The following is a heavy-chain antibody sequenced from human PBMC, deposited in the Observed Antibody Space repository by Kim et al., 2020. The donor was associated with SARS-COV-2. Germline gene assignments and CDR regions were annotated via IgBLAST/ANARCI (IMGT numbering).Heavy chain of an antibody. CDR2: ISGSGGST. Sequence: WGSLRLSCAASGFTFSSYAMSWVRQAPGKGLEWVSAISGSGGSTYYADSVKGRFTISRDNSKNTLYLQMNSLRAEDTAVYYCAKDQTLDSSSSRVFGSGWFDPWGQGTLVTVSS. V-gene: IGHV3-23*01. CDR1: GFTFSSYA. J-gene: IGHJ5*02. CDR3: AKDQTLDSSSSRVFGSGWFDP. D-gene: IGHD6-6*01.